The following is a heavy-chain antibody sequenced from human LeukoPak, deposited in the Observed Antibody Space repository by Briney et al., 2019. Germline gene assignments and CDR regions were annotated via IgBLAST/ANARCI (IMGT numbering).Heavy chain of an antibody. CDR2: IYYSGNT. D-gene: IGHD3-10*01. V-gene: IGHV4-59*01. J-gene: IGHJ5*02. CDR3: PRVSIPYGSGSGSRFIWFDP. CDR1: AVSISSYY. Sequence: SETLSLTCTVSAVSISSYYSTWIRQPPGKGLEWIGYIYYSGNTNYNPSLQSRVTISVDTSKNQFSLKLSSVTAADTAVNSCPRVSIPYGSGSGSRFIWFDPWGQGTLVTVSS.